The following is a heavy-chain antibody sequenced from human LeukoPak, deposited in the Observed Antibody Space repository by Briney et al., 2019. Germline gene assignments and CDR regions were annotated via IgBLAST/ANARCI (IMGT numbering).Heavy chain of an antibody. CDR1: GGSISSSYYY. Sequence: SETLSLTCTVSGGSISSSYYYWGWIRQPPGKGLEWIGNIFYSGNTYFNPSLKSRVTISLDTSKNQFSLKLSSVTAADTAVYYCARESYYDSSGYSHDAFDIWGQGTMVTVSS. D-gene: IGHD3-22*01. V-gene: IGHV4-39*07. J-gene: IGHJ3*02. CDR3: ARESYYDSSGYSHDAFDI. CDR2: IFYSGNT.